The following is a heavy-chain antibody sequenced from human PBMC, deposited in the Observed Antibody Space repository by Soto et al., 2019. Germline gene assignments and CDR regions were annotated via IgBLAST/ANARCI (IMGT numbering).Heavy chain of an antibody. J-gene: IGHJ4*02. V-gene: IGHV3-48*03. CDR2: ISSSGSTI. CDR1: GFTFRSYE. D-gene: IGHD3-22*01. Sequence: GSLRLSCAASGFTFRSYEMNWVRQAPGKGLEWISYISSSGSTIYYADSVKGRFTISRDNAKNSLYLQLNSLRAEDTAVYYCARDRDYYDSSGYCDHWGQGTLVTVSS. CDR3: ARDRDYYDSSGYCDH.